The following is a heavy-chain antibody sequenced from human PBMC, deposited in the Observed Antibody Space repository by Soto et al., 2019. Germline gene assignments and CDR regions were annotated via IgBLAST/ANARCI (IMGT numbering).Heavy chain of an antibody. V-gene: IGHV1-18*01. CDR3: ARDGYIVDYYGMDV. Sequence: ASVKVSCKASGYTFTNSGISWVRQAPGQGLEWMGWISTDNGNTNYAQHLQGRVSMTTDTSTSTAYMELRSLRSDDTAVYYCARDGYIVDYYGMDVWGQGTTVTVSS. D-gene: IGHD1-1*01. CDR1: GYTFTNSG. CDR2: ISTDNGNT. J-gene: IGHJ6*02.